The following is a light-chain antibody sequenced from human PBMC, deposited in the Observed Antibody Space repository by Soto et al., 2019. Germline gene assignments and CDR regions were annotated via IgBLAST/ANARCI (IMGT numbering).Light chain of an antibody. Sequence: QSLLTQPPSASATPGQRVTISCSGSNSNIGTNTVNWYQQLPGTAPRLLIYTNNQRPSGVPQRFSGSKTGTSASLAIGGLQAWDWADYYFSAWDDSLGAYVFGTGTKLTVL. CDR3: SAWDDSLGAYV. CDR1: NSNIGTNT. J-gene: IGLJ1*01. V-gene: IGLV1-44*01. CDR2: TNN.